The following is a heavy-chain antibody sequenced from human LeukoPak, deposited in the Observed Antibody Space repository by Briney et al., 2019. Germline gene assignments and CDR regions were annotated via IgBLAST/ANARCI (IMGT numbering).Heavy chain of an antibody. D-gene: IGHD3-3*01. Sequence: SETLSLTCTVSGGSISSYYWSWIRQPAGKGLEWIGNIYYSGSTYYNPSLKSRVTISVDTSKNQFSLKLSSVTAADTAVYYCATVLRFLDWLSHDYWGQGTLVTVSS. J-gene: IGHJ4*02. CDR2: IYYSGST. V-gene: IGHV4-59*04. CDR1: GGSISSYY. CDR3: ATVLRFLDWLSHDY.